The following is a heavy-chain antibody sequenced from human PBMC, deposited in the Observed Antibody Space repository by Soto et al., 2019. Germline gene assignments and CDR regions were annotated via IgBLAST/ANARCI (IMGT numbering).Heavy chain of an antibody. CDR2: ISRSSSYI. CDR3: ARDLEGSSFSGY. J-gene: IGHJ4*02. CDR1: GFTFNKYG. D-gene: IGHD3-3*01. Sequence: EVQLVESGGGLVKPGGSLRLSCAASGFTFNKYGMNWVRQAPGKGLEWVSSISRSSSYIYYADSVKGRFTISRDNAKNSRYLQMNSLKAEDTAIYFCARDLEGSSFSGYWGQGTLVTVSS. V-gene: IGHV3-21*01.